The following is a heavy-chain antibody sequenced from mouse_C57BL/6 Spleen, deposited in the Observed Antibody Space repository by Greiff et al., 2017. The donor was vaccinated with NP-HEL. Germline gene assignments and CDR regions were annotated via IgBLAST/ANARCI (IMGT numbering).Heavy chain of an antibody. V-gene: IGHV5-17*01. J-gene: IGHJ3*01. Sequence: EVQVVESGGGLVKPGGSLKLSCAASGFTFSDYGMHWVRQAPEKGLEWVAYISSGSSTIYYADTVKGRFTISRDNAKNTLFLQMTSLRSEDTAMYYCARLRWSVGFAYWGQGTLVTVSA. CDR2: ISSGSSTI. CDR3: ARLRWSVGFAY. CDR1: GFTFSDYG. D-gene: IGHD2-3*01.